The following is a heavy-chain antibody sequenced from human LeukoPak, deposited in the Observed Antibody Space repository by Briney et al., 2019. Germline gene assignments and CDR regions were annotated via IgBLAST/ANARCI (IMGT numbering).Heavy chain of an antibody. V-gene: IGHV3-48*04. J-gene: IGHJ4*02. D-gene: IGHD6-13*01. CDR1: GFTFSSYS. CDR3: VRGDSRDY. Sequence: PGGSLRLSCAASGFTFSSYSMNWVRQAPGKGLEWVSYISSSSSTIYYADSVKGRFTISRDNAKNSLYLQINSLRAEDTAVYYCVRGDSRDYWGQGTLVTVSS. CDR2: ISSSSSTI.